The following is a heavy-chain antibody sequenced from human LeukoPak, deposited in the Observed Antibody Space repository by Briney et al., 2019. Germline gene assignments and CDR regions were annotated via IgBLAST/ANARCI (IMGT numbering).Heavy chain of an antibody. V-gene: IGHV1-18*04. CDR2: ISAYNGNT. J-gene: IGHJ4*02. CDR1: GYTFTGYY. Sequence: GASVKVSCKASGYTFTGYYMHWVRQAPGQGLEWMGWISAYNGNTNYAQKLQGRVTMTTDTSTSTAYMELRSLRSDDTAVYYCARDLEYYDYWGQGTLVTVSS. CDR3: ARDLEYYDY. D-gene: IGHD3-3*01.